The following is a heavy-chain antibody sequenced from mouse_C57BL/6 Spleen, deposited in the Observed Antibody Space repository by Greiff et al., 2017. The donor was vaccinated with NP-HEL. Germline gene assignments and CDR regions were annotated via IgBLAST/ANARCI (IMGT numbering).Heavy chain of an antibody. CDR2: ISSGSSTI. CDR1: GFTFSDYG. J-gene: IGHJ1*03. D-gene: IGHD1-1*01. Sequence: DVQLVESGGGLVKPGGSLKLSCAASGFTFSDYGMHWVRQAPEKGLEWVAYISSGSSTIYYADTVKGRFTFSRDNAKNTLFLQMTSLRSEDTAMYYCARGLRDWYFDVWGTGTTVTVSS. CDR3: ARGLRDWYFDV. V-gene: IGHV5-17*01.